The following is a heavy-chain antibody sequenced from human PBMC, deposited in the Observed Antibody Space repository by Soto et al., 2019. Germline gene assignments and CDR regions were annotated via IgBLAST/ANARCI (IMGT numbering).Heavy chain of an antibody. CDR3: AMVRGEFDA. CDR2: INHSGNT. Sequence: QVHLQQWGAGLLKPSETLSLTCAVYGASLSDNYCNLLRQPPGKGLEWIGEINHSGNTNYNPSLRSRGTISIDTSKNQLSLNLRSVSAADTAVYYCAMVRGEFDAWGQGTPVTVSS. J-gene: IGHJ5*02. D-gene: IGHD2-21*01. V-gene: IGHV4-34*01. CDR1: GASLSDNY.